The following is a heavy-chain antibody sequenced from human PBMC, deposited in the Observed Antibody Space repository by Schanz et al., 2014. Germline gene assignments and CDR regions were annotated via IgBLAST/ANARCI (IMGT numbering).Heavy chain of an antibody. CDR1: GGTFSSYT. CDR2: ISAYTNNT. J-gene: IGHJ4*02. D-gene: IGHD4-17*01. Sequence: QVQLVQSGAEVKKPGSSVKVSCTASGGTFSSYTISWIRQAPGQGLEWMGWISAYTNNTNYAQKVQGRVTMTTDTSTSTAYMELSSLRSEDTAVYYCARGYGDSPTDFWGQGTLVTVSS. V-gene: IGHV1-18*01. CDR3: ARGYGDSPTDF.